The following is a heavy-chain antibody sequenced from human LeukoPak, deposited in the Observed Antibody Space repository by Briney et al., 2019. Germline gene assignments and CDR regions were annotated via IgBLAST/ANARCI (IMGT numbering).Heavy chain of an antibody. Sequence: GGSLRLSCAASGFTFSSHGMHWVRQAPGKGLEWVTVISYDGSNKYYADSVKGRFTISRDNSKNTLYLQMSSLRAEDTAVYYCAKDLGVGATYYYGMDVWGQGTTVTVSS. CDR2: ISYDGSNK. CDR3: AKDLGVGATYYYGMDV. D-gene: IGHD1-26*01. V-gene: IGHV3-30*18. J-gene: IGHJ6*02. CDR1: GFTFSSHG.